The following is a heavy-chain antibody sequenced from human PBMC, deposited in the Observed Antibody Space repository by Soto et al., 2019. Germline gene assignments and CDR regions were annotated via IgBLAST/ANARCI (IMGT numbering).Heavy chain of an antibody. D-gene: IGHD5-18*01. CDR1: GFTFSSYS. CDR2: ISSSSSYI. Sequence: GGSLRLSCAASGFTFSSYSMNWVRQAPGKGLEWVSSISSSSSYIYYADSVKGRFTISRDNAKNSLYLQMNSLRAEDTAVYYCARGRGYSYGYVTSPYYFDYWGQGTLVTVSS. CDR3: ARGRGYSYGYVTSPYYFDY. J-gene: IGHJ4*02. V-gene: IGHV3-21*01.